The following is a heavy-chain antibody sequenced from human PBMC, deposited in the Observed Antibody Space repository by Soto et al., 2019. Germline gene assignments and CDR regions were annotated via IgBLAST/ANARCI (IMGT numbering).Heavy chain of an antibody. D-gene: IGHD3-22*01. CDR3: ARDQLTYFYDRSDAFDI. J-gene: IGHJ3*02. V-gene: IGHV3-48*03. CDR2: ISNSGSII. Sequence: GGSLRLSCAASGFIFSSYEMNWVRQAPGKGLEWVAYISNSGSIIYYADSVKGRFTISRDNAKKSLYLQMISLRAEDTAVYYCARDQLTYFYDRSDAFDIWGQGTMVTVSS. CDR1: GFIFSSYE.